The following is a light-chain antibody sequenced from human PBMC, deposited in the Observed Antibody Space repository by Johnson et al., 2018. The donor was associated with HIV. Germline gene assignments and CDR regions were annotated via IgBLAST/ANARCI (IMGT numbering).Light chain of an antibody. CDR1: SSNIGNNY. J-gene: IGLJ1*01. Sequence: QSVLTQPPSVSAAPGQKVTISCSGGSSNIGNNYVSWYQQLPGTAPKLLIYDNNKRPSGIPDRFSGSKSGTSATLGITGLQTGDEADYYCGTWDSFGVSGTGTKVTVL. CDR3: GTWDSFGV. CDR2: DNN. V-gene: IGLV1-51*01.